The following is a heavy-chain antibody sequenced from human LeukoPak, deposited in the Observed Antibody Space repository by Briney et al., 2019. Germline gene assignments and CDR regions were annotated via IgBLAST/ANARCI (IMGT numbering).Heavy chain of an antibody. CDR3: VKYSSGWYDY. V-gene: IGHV3-64D*06. CDR2: ISDNGGST. J-gene: IGHJ4*02. CDR1: GFTFRSYA. Sequence: GGSLRLSCSASGFTFRSYAIHWVRQAPGKGLEYVSAISDNGGSTYYADSVKGRFTISRDNSKNTLYLQMSSLRAEDTAVYYCVKYSSGWYDYWGQGTLVTVSS. D-gene: IGHD6-19*01.